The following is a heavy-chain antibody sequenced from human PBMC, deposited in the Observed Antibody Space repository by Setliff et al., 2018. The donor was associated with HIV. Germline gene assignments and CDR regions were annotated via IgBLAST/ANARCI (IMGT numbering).Heavy chain of an antibody. CDR1: EYSFTSYD. Sequence: GASVKVSCKPSEYSFTSYDINWVRQATGQGLEWMGWLNPNSHNTGYAQKLQGRVTMTTDTSTSTAYMELRSLRSDDTAVYYCARAYYLWPFEFWGQGTMVTVSS. CDR2: LNPNSHNT. V-gene: IGHV1-8*01. D-gene: IGHD3-10*01. CDR3: ARAYYLWPFEF. J-gene: IGHJ3*01.